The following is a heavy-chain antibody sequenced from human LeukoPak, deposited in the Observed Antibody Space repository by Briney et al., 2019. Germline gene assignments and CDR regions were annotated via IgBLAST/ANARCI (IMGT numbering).Heavy chain of an antibody. V-gene: IGHV4-39*07. J-gene: IGHJ4*02. CDR1: GDSISRKSYY. CDR3: ARLERVVVAAIDY. Sequence: SETLSLTCNVSGDSISRKSYYWAWIRQSPGQGLEWIGTIYSSGSTYYNPSLKSRLTISIDTSKNQFYLKLTSVTAADTAVFFCARLERVVVAAIDYWGQGILVTVSS. D-gene: IGHD2-21*02. CDR2: IYSSGST.